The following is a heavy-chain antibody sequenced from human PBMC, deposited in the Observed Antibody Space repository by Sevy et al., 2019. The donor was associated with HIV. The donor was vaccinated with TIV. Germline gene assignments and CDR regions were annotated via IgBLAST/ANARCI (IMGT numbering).Heavy chain of an antibody. D-gene: IGHD3-22*01. V-gene: IGHV1-8*03. J-gene: IGHJ3*01. CDR3: ARGLTYFYDSSGYAFDV. Sequence: ASVKVSCKASGYTFTSYDINWVRQASGQGLEWMGWMNPNSGNTGYAQKFQGRLTITRNTSIATAYMELSSLRSEDTALYYCARGLTYFYDSSGYAFDVWGQWTTVTVSS. CDR1: GYTFTSYD. CDR2: MNPNSGNT.